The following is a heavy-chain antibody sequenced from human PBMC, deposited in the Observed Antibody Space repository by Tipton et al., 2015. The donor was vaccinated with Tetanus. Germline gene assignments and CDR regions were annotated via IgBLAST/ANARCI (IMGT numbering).Heavy chain of an antibody. CDR1: GDSIDGGFKN. J-gene: IGHJ5*02. CDR2: IDYRGNT. V-gene: IGHV4-31*03. D-gene: IGHD2-2*01. CDR3: ARGVPYSTTMGSDWFDP. Sequence: TLSLTCTVSGDSIDGGFKNWGWIRQQPGKGLEWIGYIDYRGNTHYNPSLRRRVTFSFDTSENQFSLKLTSVTAADTALYYCARGVPYSTTMGSDWFDPWGQGTLVTVSS.